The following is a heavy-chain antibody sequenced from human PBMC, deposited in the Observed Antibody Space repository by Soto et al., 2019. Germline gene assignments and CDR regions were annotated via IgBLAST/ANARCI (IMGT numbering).Heavy chain of an antibody. CDR2: ISSSGSTI. CDR3: ARTPTYYYDSSGYYPG. V-gene: IGHV3-11*01. Sequence: LRLSCAASGFTFSDYYMSWIRQAPGKGLEWVSYISSSGSTIYYADSVKGRFTISRDNAKNSLYLQMNSLRAEDTAVYYCARTPTYYYDSSGYYPGWGQGTLVTVSS. D-gene: IGHD3-22*01. CDR1: GFTFSDYY. J-gene: IGHJ4*02.